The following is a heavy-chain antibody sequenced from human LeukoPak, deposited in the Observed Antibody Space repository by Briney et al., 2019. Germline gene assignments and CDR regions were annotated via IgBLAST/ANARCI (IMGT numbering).Heavy chain of an antibody. D-gene: IGHD3-9*01. Sequence: GGSLRLSCAASGFTFSRYAMSWVRQAPGKGLVWVSRINSEGTSTSFADSVKGRFTVSRDNAKNTLYLQMNSLRPEDTAVYYCVRSYRDLTGYYNHFDYWGQGNLVTVSS. CDR3: VRSYRDLTGYYNHFDY. CDR2: INSEGTST. V-gene: IGHV3-74*01. J-gene: IGHJ4*02. CDR1: GFTFSRYA.